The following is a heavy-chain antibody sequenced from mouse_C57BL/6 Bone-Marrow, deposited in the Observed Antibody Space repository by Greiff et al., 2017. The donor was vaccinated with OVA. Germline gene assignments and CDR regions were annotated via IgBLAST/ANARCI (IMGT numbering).Heavy chain of an antibody. CDR2: IDPSDSET. J-gene: IGHJ2*01. V-gene: IGHV1-52*01. Sequence: QVQLQQPGAELVRPGSSVKLSCKASGYTFTSYWMHWVKQRPIQGLEWIGNIDPSDSETHYNQKFKDKATLTVDKSSSTAYMQLSSLTSEDSAVYYGARWRGLYYFDYWGQGTTLTVSS. CDR1: GYTFTSYW. CDR3: ARWRGLYYFDY. D-gene: IGHD3-3*01.